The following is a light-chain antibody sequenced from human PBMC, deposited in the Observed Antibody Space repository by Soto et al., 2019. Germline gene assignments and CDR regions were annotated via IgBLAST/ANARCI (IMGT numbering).Light chain of an antibody. CDR1: SSDVGSYNL. J-gene: IGLJ1*01. CDR2: EVS. CDR3: CSYAGSSTFHYV. V-gene: IGLV2-23*02. Sequence: QSALTRPASVSGSPGQSITISCTGTSSDVGSYNLVSWYQQHPGKAPKLMIYEVSKRPSGVSNRFSGSKSGNTASLTISGLQAEDEADYYCCSYAGSSTFHYVFGTGTKVTVL.